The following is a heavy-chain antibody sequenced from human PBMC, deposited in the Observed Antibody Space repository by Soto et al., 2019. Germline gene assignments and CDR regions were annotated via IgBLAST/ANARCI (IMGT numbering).Heavy chain of an antibody. CDR1: GFTFSSYA. J-gene: IGHJ3*02. D-gene: IGHD6-19*01. V-gene: IGHV3-48*01. CDR3: ARDRDSSGPDAFDI. CDR2: ISSSSSTI. Sequence: GGSLRLSCAASGFTFSSYAMHWVRQAPGKGLEWVSYISSSSSTIYYADSVKGRFTISRDNAKNSLYLQTSSLRAEDTAVYYCARDRDSSGPDAFDIWGQGTMVTVSS.